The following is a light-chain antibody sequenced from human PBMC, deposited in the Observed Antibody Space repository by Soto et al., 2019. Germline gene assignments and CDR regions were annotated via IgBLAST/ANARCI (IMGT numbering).Light chain of an antibody. V-gene: IGKV1-5*01. CDR3: QHYNSYSEA. CDR2: DAS. J-gene: IGKJ1*01. Sequence: DIQMTQSPSTLSASAVDTVTITCRASQSISTWLAWYQQKPGKAPKLLIYDASNLETGVPSRFSGSGSGTEFTLTISSLQPDDFATYYCQHYNSYSEAFGQGTKVDIK. CDR1: QSISTW.